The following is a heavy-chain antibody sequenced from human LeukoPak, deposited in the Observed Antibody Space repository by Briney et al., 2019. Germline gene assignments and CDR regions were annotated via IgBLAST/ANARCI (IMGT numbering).Heavy chain of an antibody. CDR1: GYTFTSYG. V-gene: IGHV1-18*01. Sequence: ASVKVSCKASGYTFTSYGISWVRQAPGQGLEWMGWISAYNGNTNYAQKLQGRVTMTTDTSTSTAYMELRSLRSDDTAVYYCARSDWSWGSCHIDYWGQGTLVTGSS. J-gene: IGHJ4*02. D-gene: IGHD2-15*01. CDR2: ISAYNGNT. CDR3: ARSDWSWGSCHIDY.